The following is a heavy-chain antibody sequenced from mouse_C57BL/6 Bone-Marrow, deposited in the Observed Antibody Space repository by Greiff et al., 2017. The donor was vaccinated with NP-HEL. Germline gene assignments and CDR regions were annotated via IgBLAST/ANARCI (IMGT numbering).Heavy chain of an antibody. CDR1: GYSITSDY. J-gene: IGHJ1*03. Sequence: EVKLMESGPGLAKPSQTLSLTCSVTGYSITSDYWNWIRKFPGNKLEYMGYISYSGSTYYYPSLNSRISITRATSKNQYYLQLNSVTTEDTATYYCARYKGSSYVWYFDVWGTGTTVTVSS. D-gene: IGHD1-1*01. CDR3: ARYKGSSYVWYFDV. V-gene: IGHV3-8*01. CDR2: ISYSGST.